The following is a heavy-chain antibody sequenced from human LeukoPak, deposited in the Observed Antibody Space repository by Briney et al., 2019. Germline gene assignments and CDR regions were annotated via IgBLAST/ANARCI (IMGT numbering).Heavy chain of an antibody. Sequence: PGGSLRLSCAASGFTFSSYWMHWVRQAPGKGLVWVSRINSDGSSTSYADSVKGRFTISRDNAKNTLYLQMNSLRAEDTAVYYCARDMDPQTYSSSWYVGYNWFDPWGQGTLVTVSS. J-gene: IGHJ5*02. D-gene: IGHD6-13*01. V-gene: IGHV3-74*01. CDR3: ARDMDPQTYSSSWYVGYNWFDP. CDR1: GFTFSSYW. CDR2: INSDGSST.